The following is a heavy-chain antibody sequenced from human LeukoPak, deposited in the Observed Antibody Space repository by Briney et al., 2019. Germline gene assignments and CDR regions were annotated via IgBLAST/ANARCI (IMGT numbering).Heavy chain of an antibody. CDR2: MNPNSGNT. CDR3: ARGKGLRYFDWLLSRTPVSSYYFDY. V-gene: IGHV1-8*01. CDR1: GYTFTSYD. D-gene: IGHD3-9*01. Sequence: ASVKVSCKASGYTFTSYDINWVRQATGQGLEWMGWMNPNSGNTGYAQKFQGRVTMTRNTSISTAYMELSSLRSEDTAVYYCARGKGLRYFDWLLSRTPVSSYYFDYWGQGTLVTVSS. J-gene: IGHJ4*02.